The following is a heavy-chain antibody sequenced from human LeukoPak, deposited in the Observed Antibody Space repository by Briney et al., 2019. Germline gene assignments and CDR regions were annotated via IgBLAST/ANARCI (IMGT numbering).Heavy chain of an antibody. V-gene: IGHV4-61*02. CDR1: GGSISSGSYY. CDR3: AKSGGYGLIDY. J-gene: IGHJ4*02. CDR2: IYTSGST. D-gene: IGHD1-26*01. Sequence: SETLSLTCTVSGGSISSGSYYWSWIRQPAGKGLEWIGRIYTSGSTNYNESLKGRVTISIDTSKNQFSLKLNSVTAADTAMYYCAKSGGYGLIDYWGQGTLVTVSS.